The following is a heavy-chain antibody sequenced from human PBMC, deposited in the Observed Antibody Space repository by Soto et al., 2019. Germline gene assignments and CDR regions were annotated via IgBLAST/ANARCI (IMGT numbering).Heavy chain of an antibody. Sequence: ASVKVSCKASGYTFTSYDINWVRQATGQGLEWMGWMNPNSGNTGYAQKFQGRVTMTRNTSISTAYTELSSLRSEDTAVYYCARGLNSGWLYYYYYGMDVWGQGTTVTVSS. CDR3: ARGLNSGWLYYYYYGMDV. D-gene: IGHD6-19*01. V-gene: IGHV1-8*01. CDR2: MNPNSGNT. J-gene: IGHJ6*02. CDR1: GYTFTSYD.